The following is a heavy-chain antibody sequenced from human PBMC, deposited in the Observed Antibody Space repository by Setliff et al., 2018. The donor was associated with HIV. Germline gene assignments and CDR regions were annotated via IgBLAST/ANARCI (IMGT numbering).Heavy chain of an antibody. CDR2: IFHSAST. J-gene: IGHJ4*02. CDR1: GYSISSGYY. CDR3: ARRGAYGYDYFDY. V-gene: IGHV4-38-2*01. Sequence: SETLSLTCAVSGYSISSGYYWGWIRQPPGKGLGWIGSIFHSASTTYSPSLKSRVTISIDTSKNQFSLKLTSVTAADTAVYYCARRGAYGYDYFDYWGPGTLVTVSS. D-gene: IGHD5-12*01.